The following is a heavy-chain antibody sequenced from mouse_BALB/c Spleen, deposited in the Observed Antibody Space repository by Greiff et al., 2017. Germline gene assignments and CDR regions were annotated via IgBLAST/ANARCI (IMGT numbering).Heavy chain of an antibody. V-gene: IGHV1-5*01. CDR2: IYPGNSDT. CDR3: TREDYYGRYFDY. CDR1: GYTFTSYW. D-gene: IGHD1-1*01. Sequence: EVQLHQSGTVLARPGASVKMSCKASGYTFTSYWMHWVKQRPGQGLEWIGAIYPGNSDTSYNQKFKGKAKLTAVTSTSTAYMELSSLTNEDSAVYYCTREDYYGRYFDYWGQGTTLTVSS. J-gene: IGHJ2*01.